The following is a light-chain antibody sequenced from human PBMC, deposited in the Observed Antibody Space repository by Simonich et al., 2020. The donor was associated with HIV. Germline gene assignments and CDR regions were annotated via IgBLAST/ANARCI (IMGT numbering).Light chain of an antibody. J-gene: IGKJ1*01. CDR2: DVS. CDR3: QQMKT. V-gene: IGKV3-11*01. CDR1: QSVSSH. Sequence: EIVLTQSPATLSLSPGEKATLSCRASQSVSSHLAWYQQKPGQAPRLLIHDVSNMATGIPARVSGSGSGTDFTLTISSLESEDFAVYYCQQMKTFGQGTKVEIK.